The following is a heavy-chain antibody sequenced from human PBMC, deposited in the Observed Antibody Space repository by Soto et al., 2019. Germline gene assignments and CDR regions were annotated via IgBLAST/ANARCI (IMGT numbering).Heavy chain of an antibody. CDR1: GFTFSSYG. CDR3: ARGARGLFLEWLLYNDAFDI. D-gene: IGHD3-3*01. CDR2: IWYDGSNK. J-gene: IGHJ3*02. Sequence: PGGSLRLSCAASGFTFSSYGMHWVRQAPGKGLEWVAVIWYDGSNKYYADSVKGRFTISRDNSKNTLYLQMNSLRAEDTAVYCCARGARGLFLEWLLYNDAFDIWGQGTMVTVSS. V-gene: IGHV3-33*01.